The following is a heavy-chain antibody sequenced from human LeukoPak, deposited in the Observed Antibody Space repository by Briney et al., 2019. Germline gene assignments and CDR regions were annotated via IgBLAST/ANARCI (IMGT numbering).Heavy chain of an antibody. CDR1: GFTFSIYW. V-gene: IGHV3-74*01. CDR2: INTDGSST. CDR3: ARDLDRDASTHFDS. Sequence: GGSLRLSCAASGFTFSIYWMHWVRQAPGKGRVWVSRINTDGSSTTYADSVKGRFTISRDNAKNTLFLQMNSLRAEDTAVYYCARDLDRDASTHFDSWGQGTLVTVSS. D-gene: IGHD1-1*01. J-gene: IGHJ4*02.